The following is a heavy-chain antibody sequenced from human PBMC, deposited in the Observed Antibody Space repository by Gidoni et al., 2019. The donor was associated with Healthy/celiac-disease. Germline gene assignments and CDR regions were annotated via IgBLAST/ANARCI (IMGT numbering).Heavy chain of an antibody. CDR2: ISSSGSTI. J-gene: IGHJ6*02. D-gene: IGHD5-18*01. CDR3: ARVFGLRVQLRFMDV. V-gene: IGHV3-48*03. CDR1: GCTFSSYE. Sequence: EVQLVESGGGLVQPGGSLRLACAAYGCTFSSYEMNWVRQAPGKGLEWVSYISSSGSTIYYADSVKGRFTISRANAKNSLYLQMNSLRAEDTAVYYCARVFGLRVQLRFMDVWGQGTTVTVSS.